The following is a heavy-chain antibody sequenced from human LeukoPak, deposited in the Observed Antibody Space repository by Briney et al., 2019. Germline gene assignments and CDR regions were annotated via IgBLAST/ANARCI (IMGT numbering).Heavy chain of an antibody. CDR3: AGDTSIAPRYLDY. CDR1: GGSISRSDYY. Sequence: SETLSLTCTVSGGSISRSDYYWGWIRQPPGKGLEWIGSIYYSGSTYYNPSLKSRVTISVDTSKNQFSLKLSSVTAADTAVYYCAGDTSIAPRYLDYWGQGTLVTVSS. V-gene: IGHV4-39*01. J-gene: IGHJ4*02. CDR2: IYYSGST. D-gene: IGHD6-6*01.